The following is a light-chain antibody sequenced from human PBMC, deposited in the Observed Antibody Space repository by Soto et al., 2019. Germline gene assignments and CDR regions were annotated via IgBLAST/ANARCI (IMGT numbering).Light chain of an antibody. CDR1: QRVSSNL. CDR2: AAS. CDR3: QQYGSSPRT. Sequence: EIGSAQSPATLSVSPGEKTTLSCRASQRVSSNLLAWYQQRPGQAPRLLMYAASSRATGIPARFSGSGSGTDFTLTIRRLEPEDFAVYYCQQYGSSPRTFGGGTKVDIK. J-gene: IGKJ4*01. V-gene: IGKV3-20*01.